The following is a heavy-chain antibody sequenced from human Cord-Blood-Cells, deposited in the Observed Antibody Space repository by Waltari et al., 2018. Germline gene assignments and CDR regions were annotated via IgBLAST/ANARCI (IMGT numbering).Heavy chain of an antibody. CDR1: GGSFSGYY. V-gene: IGHV4-34*01. J-gene: IGHJ4*02. CDR3: ARGRGFRYFDY. D-gene: IGHD3-10*01. Sequence: QVQLQQWGAGLLKPSETLSLTCAVYGGSFSGYYWSWIRQPPGKGLEWIGEINRGGSTTYNPALRGLGTISVDTSKNQFSLKLSSVTAADTAVYYCARGRGFRYFDYWGQGTLVTVSS. CDR2: INRGGST.